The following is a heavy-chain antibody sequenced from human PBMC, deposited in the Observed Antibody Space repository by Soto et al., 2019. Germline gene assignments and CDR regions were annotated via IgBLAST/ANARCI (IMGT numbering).Heavy chain of an antibody. CDR3: GKDLHHSSGYFFTVRLNAMDV. Sequence: GTLSLSCAASGLSSSSHAMQWVRPAPGQGLELVALMSYDGTNEYYADSVKGRFTISRDNSKNTLFLQINSLRAEDTAVYYCGKDLHHSSGYFFTVRLNAMDVWGQGTTVTVSS. J-gene: IGHJ6*01. D-gene: IGHD3-22*01. V-gene: IGHV3-30*18. CDR2: MSYDGTNE. CDR1: GLSSSSHA.